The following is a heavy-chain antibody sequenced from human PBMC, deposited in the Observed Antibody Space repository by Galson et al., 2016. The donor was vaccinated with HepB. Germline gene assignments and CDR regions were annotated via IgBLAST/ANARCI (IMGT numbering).Heavy chain of an antibody. CDR3: AKGGYYDFWGDYFIVF. CDR1: GFTFSNCV. V-gene: IGHV3-23*01. J-gene: IGHJ4*02. Sequence: SLRLSCAASGFTFSNCVMHWVRQAPGKGLEWVSGISASGIRTYYADSVKGRFISSRDNSTNTLSLQMDSLRAEDTALYYCAKGGYYDFWGDYFIVFWGQGALVTVSS. D-gene: IGHD3-3*01. CDR2: ISASGIRT.